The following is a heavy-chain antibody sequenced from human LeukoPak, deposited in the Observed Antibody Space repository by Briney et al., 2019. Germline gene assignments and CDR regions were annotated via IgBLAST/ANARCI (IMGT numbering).Heavy chain of an antibody. J-gene: IGHJ5*02. V-gene: IGHV4-39*01. CDR3: ARHFLFDP. CDR1: GGSISSSSYY. CDR2: IYYSGST. Sequence: SETLSLTCTVSGGSISSSSYYWGWIRQPPGKGLEWIGSIYYSGSTYYNPSLKSRVTISVDTSKNQFSLKLSSVTAADTAVYYCARHFLFDPWGQGTLVTVSS.